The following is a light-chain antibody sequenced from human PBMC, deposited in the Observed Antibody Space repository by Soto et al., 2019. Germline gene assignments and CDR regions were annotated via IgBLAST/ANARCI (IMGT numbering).Light chain of an antibody. CDR3: SSYTSSSTYV. V-gene: IGLV2-14*01. J-gene: IGLJ1*01. CDR1: SSAVGGYNY. CDR2: DVS. Sequence: QSVLTQPASVSGSPGQSIAISCTGTSSAVGGYNYVSWYQQHPGKASKLMVYDVSNRPSGVSNRFSGSKSGNTASLTISGLQAEDEADYYCSSYTSSSTYVFGTGTKVTVL.